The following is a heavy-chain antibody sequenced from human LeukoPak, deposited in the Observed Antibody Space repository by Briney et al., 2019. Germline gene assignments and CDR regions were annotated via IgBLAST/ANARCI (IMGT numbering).Heavy chain of an antibody. CDR3: AKDQKYCSSTNCQLGPRGYYYYYGMDV. V-gene: IGHV3-23*01. J-gene: IGHJ6*02. D-gene: IGHD2-2*01. CDR2: ISSSGGST. CDR1: GCTFSIYA. Sequence: GGSLRLSCAASGCTFSIYAMSWVRQAPGKGLEWVSGISSSGGSTYYADSVKGRFTISRDNSKNTLYLQMNSLRAEDTALYYCAKDQKYCSSTNCQLGPRGYYYYYGMDVWGQGTTVTVSS.